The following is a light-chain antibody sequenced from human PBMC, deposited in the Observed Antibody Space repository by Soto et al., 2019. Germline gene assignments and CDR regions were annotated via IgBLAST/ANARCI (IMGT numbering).Light chain of an antibody. CDR3: QQRSEWPRT. CDR1: QSISSS. Sequence: EIVLTPAPATPSLSPGERATLSCRASQSISSSLAWYQQRPGQAPRLLIYDASTRATGFPSRFSGSGSGTDFTLTIGSLEPEDFAVYYCQQRSEWPRTFGQGTKVAIK. CDR2: DAS. V-gene: IGKV3-11*01. J-gene: IGKJ1*01.